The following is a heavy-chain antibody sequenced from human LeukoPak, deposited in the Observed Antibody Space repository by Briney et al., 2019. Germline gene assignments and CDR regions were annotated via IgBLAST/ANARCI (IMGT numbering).Heavy chain of an antibody. CDR1: GGSISRYY. J-gene: IGHJ4*02. D-gene: IGHD2-2*02. CDR2: IHYSGST. CDR3: ARGVVPAAIHLIYFDY. Sequence: ASETLSLTCTVSGGSISRYYWTWIRQPPGERLEWIGWIHYSGSTAYNPSLESRVTMSVDTSKNQFSLKLSSVTAADTAVYYCARGVVPAAIHLIYFDYWGQGTLVTVSS. V-gene: IGHV4-59*08.